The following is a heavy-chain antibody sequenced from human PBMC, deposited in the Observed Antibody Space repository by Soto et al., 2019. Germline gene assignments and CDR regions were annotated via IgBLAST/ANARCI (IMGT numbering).Heavy chain of an antibody. J-gene: IGHJ3*02. CDR3: AKYGAAAVFGAFDI. Sequence: GGSLRLSCAASGFTFSSYWMSWVRQAPGKGLEWISAISGSGGSTYYADSVKGRFTISRDNSKNTLYLQMNSLRAEDTAVYYCAKYGAAAVFGAFDIWGQGTMVTVSS. CDR2: ISGSGGST. CDR1: GFTFSSYW. V-gene: IGHV3-23*01. D-gene: IGHD6-13*01.